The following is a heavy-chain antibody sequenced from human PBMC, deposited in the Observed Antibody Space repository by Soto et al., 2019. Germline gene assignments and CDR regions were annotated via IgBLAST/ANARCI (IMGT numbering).Heavy chain of an antibody. V-gene: IGHV1-18*01. J-gene: IGHJ4*02. CDR2: INAYNGNT. D-gene: IGHD6-19*01. CDR1: GYTFTSYG. CDR3: ARDPVAGTYFDY. Sequence: ASVKVSCTASGYTFTSYGMSWVRQAPGQGLEWMGWINAYNGNTNYAQKLQGRVTMTTDTSTSTAYMALRSLRSDDTAVYYCARDPVAGTYFDYWGQGALVTVSS.